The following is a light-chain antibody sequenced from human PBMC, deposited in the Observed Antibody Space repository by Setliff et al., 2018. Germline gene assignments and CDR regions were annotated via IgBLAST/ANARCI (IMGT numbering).Light chain of an antibody. Sequence: QSVLTQPPSVSAAPGQKVTISCSGSRSNVGNNYVSWYQQLPGTAPKLLXXXDNXXXXXXXXXXXXXXXXXXXTLXIXGLXTGDEADYYCGTWESSLRAWVFGSGTKVTVL. CDR3: GTWESSLRAWV. CDR2: XDN. CDR1: RSNVGNNY. J-gene: IGLJ1*01. V-gene: IGLV1-51*01.